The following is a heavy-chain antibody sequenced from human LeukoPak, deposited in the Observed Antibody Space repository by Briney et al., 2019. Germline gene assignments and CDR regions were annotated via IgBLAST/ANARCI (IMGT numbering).Heavy chain of an antibody. CDR3: AKGPRTVRFGDGQKGIFDY. CDR2: ISGSGGST. Sequence: GGSLSLSCAASGLTFSNYGMSWVRQAPGKGLEWGSVISGSGGSTYNADSVRGRSTFSRAHSKNTLYLQINSLTAEAPVVYSCAKGPRTVRFGDGQKGIFDYWGQGTLVTVSS. V-gene: IGHV3-23*01. J-gene: IGHJ4*02. CDR1: GLTFSNYG. D-gene: IGHD3-10*01.